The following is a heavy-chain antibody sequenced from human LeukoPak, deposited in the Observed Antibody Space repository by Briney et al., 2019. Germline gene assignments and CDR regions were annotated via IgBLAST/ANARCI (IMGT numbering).Heavy chain of an antibody. CDR1: GYSISTDYY. J-gene: IGHJ1*01. CDR3: VRDRPYSSGWSPESFQH. CDR2: IYHSGIA. V-gene: IGHV4-38-2*02. D-gene: IGHD6-19*01. Sequence: SETLSLTCSVSGYSISTDYYWGWLRQPPGKGLEWIGSIYHSGIAYYNPSLKSRVTISVDTSKHHFSLNLSSVTAADTAVYYCVRDRPYSSGWSPESFQHWGPGTLVTVSS.